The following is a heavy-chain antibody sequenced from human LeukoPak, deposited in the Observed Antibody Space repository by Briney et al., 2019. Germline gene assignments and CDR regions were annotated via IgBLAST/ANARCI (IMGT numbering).Heavy chain of an antibody. Sequence: PSETLSLTCTVSGGSISSSSYYWGWIRQPPGKGLEWIGSIFYSGSTYYNPSLKSRVTISVDTSKKEFSLKLSAVAAADTAVYYCASGYSSSLWIARWYFDYWAREPWSPSPQ. CDR1: GGSISSSSYY. D-gene: IGHD6-13*01. V-gene: IGHV4-39*01. CDR3: ASGYSSSLWIARWYFDY. CDR2: IFYSGST. J-gene: IGHJ4*02.